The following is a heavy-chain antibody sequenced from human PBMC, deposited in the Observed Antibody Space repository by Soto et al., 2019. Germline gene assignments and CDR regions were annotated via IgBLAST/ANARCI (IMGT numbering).Heavy chain of an antibody. CDR2: IYYSGNT. Sequence: QVQLQESGPGLVKPSQTLSLTCTVSGGSISSGGYYWSWIRHHPGKGLEWIGYIYYSGNTYYNPSLKSRVTISVDTSKNQFSLNLSSVTAADTAVYYCARDMAAAGSFDYWGQGTLVTVSS. CDR1: GGSISSGGYY. D-gene: IGHD6-13*01. J-gene: IGHJ4*02. CDR3: ARDMAAAGSFDY. V-gene: IGHV4-31*03.